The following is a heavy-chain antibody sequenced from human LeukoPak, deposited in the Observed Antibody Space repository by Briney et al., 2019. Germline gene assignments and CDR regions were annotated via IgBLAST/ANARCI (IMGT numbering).Heavy chain of an antibody. CDR2: ISGSGDSI. CDR3: AIHVYYYDSNAYSQFDP. V-gene: IGHV3-23*01. Sequence: GGSLRLSCAASGFTFSSYAMNWVRQAPGKGLEWVSGISGSGDSIHYADSVKGRFTISRDNAKNSLYLQMNSLRAEDTAVYYCAIHVYYYDSNAYSQFDPWGPGNLVTVSS. CDR1: GFTFSSYA. J-gene: IGHJ5*02. D-gene: IGHD3-22*01.